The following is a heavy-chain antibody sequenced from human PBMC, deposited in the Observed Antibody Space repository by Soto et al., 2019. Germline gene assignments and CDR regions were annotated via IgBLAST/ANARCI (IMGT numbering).Heavy chain of an antibody. CDR1: GYTFTSYG. V-gene: IGHV1-18*01. Sequence: GASVKVSFKASGYTFTSYGISWVRQAPGQGLEWMGWISAYNGNTNYAQKLQGRVTMTTDTSTSTAYMELRSLRSDDTAVYYCARGKTYSSSWYLGYYFDYWGQGTLVTVSS. D-gene: IGHD6-13*01. CDR2: ISAYNGNT. J-gene: IGHJ4*02. CDR3: ARGKTYSSSWYLGYYFDY.